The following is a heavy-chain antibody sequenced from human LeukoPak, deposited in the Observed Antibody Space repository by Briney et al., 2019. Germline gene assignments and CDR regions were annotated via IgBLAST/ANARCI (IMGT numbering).Heavy chain of an antibody. CDR2: IYYSGST. Sequence: SETLSLTCTVSGGSISSYYWSWIRQPPGKGLEWIGYIYYSGSTNYNPSLKSRVTISVDTSKNQFSLKLSSVTAADTAVYYCARLAVRGVILYYFDYWGQGTLVTVSS. D-gene: IGHD3-10*01. V-gene: IGHV4-59*08. J-gene: IGHJ4*02. CDR3: ARLAVRGVILYYFDY. CDR1: GGSISSYY.